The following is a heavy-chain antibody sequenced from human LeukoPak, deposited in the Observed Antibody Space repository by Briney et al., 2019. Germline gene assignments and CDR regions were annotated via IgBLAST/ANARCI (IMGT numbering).Heavy chain of an antibody. V-gene: IGHV1-18*01. D-gene: IGHD6-19*01. CDR2: ISAYNGNT. CDR1: GYTFTNYG. Sequence: GASVTVSCKASGYTFTNYGIRWVRPAPGQGREWMGWISAYNGNTNYAQKLQGRVTMTTDTSTSTAYRELRSLRSDDTAVYYCARGGASSGWYTIFDYWGQGTLVTVSS. CDR3: ARGGASSGWYTIFDY. J-gene: IGHJ4*02.